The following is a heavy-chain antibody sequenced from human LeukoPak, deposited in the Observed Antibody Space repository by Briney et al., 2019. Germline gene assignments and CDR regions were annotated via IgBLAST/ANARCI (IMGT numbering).Heavy chain of an antibody. V-gene: IGHV4-39*01. CDR3: ARHGTRPPTYLVY. CDR1: GGSISSSSYY. CDR2: IYYSGST. Sequence: SETLSLTCTVSGGSISSSSYYWGWIRQPPGKGLEWIGSIYYSGSTYYNPSLKSRVTISVDTAKNQFSLKLSYVNAADTAVYYCARHGTRPPTYLVYWGQGTLLTVSS. J-gene: IGHJ4*02. D-gene: IGHD2-21*01.